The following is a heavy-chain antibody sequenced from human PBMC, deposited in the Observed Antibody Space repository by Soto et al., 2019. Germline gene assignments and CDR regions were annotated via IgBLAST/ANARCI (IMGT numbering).Heavy chain of an antibody. J-gene: IGHJ4*02. CDR1: GFTFSSYA. V-gene: IGHV3-30-3*01. CDR2: ISYDGSNK. D-gene: IGHD3-22*01. Sequence: GGSLRLSCAASGFTFSSYAMHWVRQAPGKGLEWVAVISYDGSNKYYADSVKGRFTISRDNSKNTLYLQMNSLRAEDTAVYYCARDLPPYDSSGYYYWGQGTLVTVSS. CDR3: ARDLPPYDSSGYYY.